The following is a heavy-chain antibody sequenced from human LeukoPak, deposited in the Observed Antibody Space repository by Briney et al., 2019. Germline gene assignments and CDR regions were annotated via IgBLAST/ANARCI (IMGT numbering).Heavy chain of an antibody. V-gene: IGHV4-34*01. CDR3: ARDRRYTGYSSGWFSGPDYYYYMDV. D-gene: IGHD6-19*01. Sequence: SETLSLTCAVYGGSFSGYYWSWIRQPPGKGLEWIGEINHSGSTNYNPSLKSRVTISVDTSKNQFSLKLSSVTAADTAVYYCARDRRYTGYSSGWFSGPDYYYYMDVWGKGTTVTVSS. CDR1: GGSFSGYY. J-gene: IGHJ6*03. CDR2: INHSGST.